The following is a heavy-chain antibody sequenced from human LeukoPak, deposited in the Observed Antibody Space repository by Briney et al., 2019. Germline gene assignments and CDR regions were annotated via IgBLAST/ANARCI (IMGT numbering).Heavy chain of an antibody. CDR1: GFTFRTYW. D-gene: IGHD3-3*01. J-gene: IGHJ5*02. CDR3: AKDRTIFGVVNWFDP. Sequence: GGSLRLSCAASGFTFRTYWMHWVRQAPGKGLVWVARIKGDGTSTTYADSVKGRFTISRDNAKNMLYLQMNSLRAEDTAVYYCAKDRTIFGVVNWFDPWGQGTLVTVSS. CDR2: IKGDGTST. V-gene: IGHV3-74*01.